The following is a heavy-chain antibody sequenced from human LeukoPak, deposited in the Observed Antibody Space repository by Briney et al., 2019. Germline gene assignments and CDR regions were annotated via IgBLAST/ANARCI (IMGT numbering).Heavy chain of an antibody. Sequence: ASVKVSCKASGYIFTGHYMHWVRQAPGQGLEWMGWINPNSGDTRSTQKFQGRVTMTRDTSINTAYMELRSLRSDDTAVYYCARVCSDYGDSSWYYYYYYYMDVWGKGTTVTVSS. CDR2: INPNSGDT. V-gene: IGHV1-2*02. D-gene: IGHD4-17*01. J-gene: IGHJ6*03. CDR3: ARVCSDYGDSSWYYYYYYYMDV. CDR1: GYIFTGHY.